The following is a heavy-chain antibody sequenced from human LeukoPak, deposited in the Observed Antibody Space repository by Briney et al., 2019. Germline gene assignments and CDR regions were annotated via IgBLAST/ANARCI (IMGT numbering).Heavy chain of an antibody. D-gene: IGHD4-17*01. CDR2: INPNSGGT. V-gene: IGHV1-2*02. CDR1: GYTFTGYY. CDR3: ARFTTVTTEVEVAFDI. Sequence: ASVKVSCKASGYTFTGYYMHWVRQAPGQGLEWMGWINPNSGGTNYAQKFQGRVTMTRDTSISTAYMELSRLRSDDTAVYYCARFTTVTTEVEVAFDIWGQGTMVTVSS. J-gene: IGHJ3*02.